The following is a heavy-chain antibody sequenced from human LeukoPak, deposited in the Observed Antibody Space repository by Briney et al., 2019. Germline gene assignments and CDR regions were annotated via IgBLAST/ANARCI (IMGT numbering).Heavy chain of an antibody. D-gene: IGHD6-19*01. Sequence: GGSLRLSCAASGFTFSSYGMHWVRQAPGKGLEWVAFIRSDGINNYYADSVKGRFTISRDNSKNTLYLQMNSLRAEDTAFYYCAKVRATIPVARIGYYYYYMDVWGKGTTVTISS. J-gene: IGHJ6*03. CDR3: AKVRATIPVARIGYYYYYMDV. CDR2: IRSDGINN. V-gene: IGHV3-30*02. CDR1: GFTFSSYG.